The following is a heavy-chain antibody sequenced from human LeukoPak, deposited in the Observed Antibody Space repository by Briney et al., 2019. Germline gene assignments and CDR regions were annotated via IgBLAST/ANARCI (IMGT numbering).Heavy chain of an antibody. J-gene: IGHJ4*02. D-gene: IGHD3-10*01. V-gene: IGHV4-59*01. CDR3: ARDRELGY. CDR2: IYGGGST. Sequence: SETLSLTCIVSGGSISVYYWSWIRQPPGEGLEWIGYIYGGGSTNYNPSLKSRVTISRDTSKNQFSLRLSSVTAADTAVYYCARDRELGYWGQGALVTVSS. CDR1: GGSISVYY.